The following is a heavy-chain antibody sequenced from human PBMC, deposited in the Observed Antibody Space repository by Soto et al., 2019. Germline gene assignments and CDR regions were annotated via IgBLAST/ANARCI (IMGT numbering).Heavy chain of an antibody. Sequence: LRLSCAASGFTFSSYWMSWVRQARGKGLEWVANIKQDGSEKYYVDSVKGRFTISRDNAKSSLYLQMNSLRAEDTAVYYCARDQVVVAATPDYFDYWGQGTLVTVSS. CDR3: ARDQVVVAATPDYFDY. V-gene: IGHV3-7*03. J-gene: IGHJ4*02. CDR2: IKQDGSEK. D-gene: IGHD2-15*01. CDR1: GFTFSSYW.